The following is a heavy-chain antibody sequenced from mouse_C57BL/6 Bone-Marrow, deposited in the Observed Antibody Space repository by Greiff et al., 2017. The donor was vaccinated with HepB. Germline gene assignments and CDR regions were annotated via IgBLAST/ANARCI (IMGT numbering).Heavy chain of an antibody. CDR3: ARPYGSRRDWYFDV. V-gene: IGHV1-69*01. CDR2: IDPSDSYT. J-gene: IGHJ1*03. D-gene: IGHD1-1*01. CDR1: GYTFTSYW. Sequence: QVQLQQSGAELVMPGASVKLSCKASGYTFTSYWMHWVKQRPGQGLEWIGEIDPSDSYTNYNQKFKGKSTLTVDKSSSTAYMQLSSLTSEDSAVYYCARPYGSRRDWYFDVWGTGTTVTVSS.